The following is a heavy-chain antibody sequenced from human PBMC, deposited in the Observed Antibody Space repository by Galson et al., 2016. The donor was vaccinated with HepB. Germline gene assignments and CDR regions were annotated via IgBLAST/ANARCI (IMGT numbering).Heavy chain of an antibody. V-gene: IGHV3-23*01. CDR2: ISGGGVST. Sequence: SLRLSCAASGFTFSSYAMNWVRQAPGKGLQWVSGISGGGVSTHYADSVKGRFTISRDNSKNTLYLQMNSPRAEDTAVYYCAKGRYCGGDCYSSDYWGQGTLVTVSS. CDR1: GFTFSSYA. J-gene: IGHJ4*02. D-gene: IGHD2-21*02. CDR3: AKGRYCGGDCYSSDY.